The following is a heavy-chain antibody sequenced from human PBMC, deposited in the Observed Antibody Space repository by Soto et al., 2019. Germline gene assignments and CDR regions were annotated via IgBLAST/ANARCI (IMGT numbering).Heavy chain of an antibody. J-gene: IGHJ6*02. CDR1: GYTFTSYG. CDR3: ARGGDTAMAHYYFYYGMDV. D-gene: IGHD5-18*01. CDR2: ISAYNSNT. V-gene: IGHV1-18*04. Sequence: ASVKVSCKASGYTFTSYGISWVRQAPGQGLEWMGWISAYNSNTNYAQKLQGRVTMTTETSTSTAYMELRSLRSDDTAVYYCARGGDTAMAHYYFYYGMDVWGQGTPVTVSS.